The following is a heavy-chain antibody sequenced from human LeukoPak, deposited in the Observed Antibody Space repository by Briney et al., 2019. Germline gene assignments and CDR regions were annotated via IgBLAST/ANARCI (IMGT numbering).Heavy chain of an antibody. CDR3: ARHGKYYDSSANPYYFDY. CDR1: GGSISSYY. J-gene: IGHJ4*02. CDR2: IYYSGST. V-gene: IGHV4-59*08. Sequence: SETLSLTCTVSGGSISSYYWSWIRQPPGKGLEWIGYIYYSGSTNYNPSLKSRVTISVDTSKNQFSLKLSSVTAADTAVYYCARHGKYYDSSANPYYFDYWGQGTLVTVSS. D-gene: IGHD3-22*01.